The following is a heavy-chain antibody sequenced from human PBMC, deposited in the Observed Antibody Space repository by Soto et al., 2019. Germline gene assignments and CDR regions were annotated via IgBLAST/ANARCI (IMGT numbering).Heavy chain of an antibody. CDR1: GGTFSSYT. J-gene: IGHJ3*02. CDR2: IIPILGIA. CDR3: ARRLGVRWAFDI. D-gene: IGHD3-16*01. Sequence: QVQLVQSGAGVKKPGSSVKVSCKASGGTFSSYTISWVRQAPGQGLEWMGRIIPILGIANYAQKFQGRVTITADKSTSTAYMELSSLRSEDTAVYYCARRLGVRWAFDIWGQGTMVTVSS. V-gene: IGHV1-69*02.